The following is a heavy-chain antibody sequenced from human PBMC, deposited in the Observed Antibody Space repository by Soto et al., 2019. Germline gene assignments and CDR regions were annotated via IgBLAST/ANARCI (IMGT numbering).Heavy chain of an antibody. D-gene: IGHD6-13*01. Sequence: QVQLQESGPGLVKPSGTLSLTCAVSGGSISSSNWWSWVRQPPGKGLEWIGEIYHSGSTNYNPSLKSRVPKSVDTSKTQSSLKLSSVTAAATAVYYCARAAMGGSSWPFDYWGQGTLVTVSS. CDR1: GGSISSSNW. CDR3: ARAAMGGSSWPFDY. J-gene: IGHJ4*02. V-gene: IGHV4-4*02. CDR2: IYHSGST.